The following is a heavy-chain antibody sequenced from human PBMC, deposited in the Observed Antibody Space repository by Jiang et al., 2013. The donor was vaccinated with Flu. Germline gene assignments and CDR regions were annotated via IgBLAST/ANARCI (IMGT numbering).Heavy chain of an antibody. J-gene: IGHJ4*02. CDR1: GYTFTSYG. V-gene: IGHV1-18*01. CDR3: ARDRRVDDSSGYHLTNPTDY. Sequence: GAEVKKPGASVKVSCKASGYTFTSYGISWVRQAPGQGLEWMGWISAYNGNTNYAQKLQGRVTMTTDTSTSTAYMELRSLRSDDTAVYYCARDRRVDDSSGYHLTNPTDYWGQGTLVTVSS. CDR2: ISAYNGNT. D-gene: IGHD3-22*01.